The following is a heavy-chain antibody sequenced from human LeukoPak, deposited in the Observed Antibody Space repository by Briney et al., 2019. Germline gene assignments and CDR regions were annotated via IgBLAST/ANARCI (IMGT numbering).Heavy chain of an antibody. CDR1: GFTFSSYE. V-gene: IGHV4-59*01. Sequence: PGGSLRLSCAASGFTFSSYEMNWVRQAPGKGLEWIGYIYYSGSTNYNPSLKSRVTISVDTSKNQFSLKLSSVTAADTAVYYCAGTYYDILTGYYTSWFDPWGQGTLVTVSS. CDR2: IYYSGST. D-gene: IGHD3-9*01. J-gene: IGHJ5*02. CDR3: AGTYYDILTGYYTSWFDP.